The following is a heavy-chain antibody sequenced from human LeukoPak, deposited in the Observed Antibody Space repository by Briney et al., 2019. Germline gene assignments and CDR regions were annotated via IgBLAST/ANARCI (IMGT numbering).Heavy chain of an antibody. CDR3: ARDSAGNDY. V-gene: IGHV3-7*01. J-gene: IGHJ4*02. D-gene: IGHD6-13*01. Sequence: GGSLRLSCEASGFTFTTYWMSWVRQAPGQWLEWVANIKQDGSEKYYVDSVKGRFTISRDNAKNSLYLQMNSLRAEDTAMYYCARDSAGNDYWGQGTLVTVSS. CDR1: GFTFTTYW. CDR2: IKQDGSEK.